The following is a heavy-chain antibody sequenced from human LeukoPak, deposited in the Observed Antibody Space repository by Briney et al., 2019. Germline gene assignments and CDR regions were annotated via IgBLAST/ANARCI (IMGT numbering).Heavy chain of an antibody. CDR2: ISSSGGSI. J-gene: IGHJ4*02. CDR1: GLTLSSYE. V-gene: IGHV3-48*03. CDR3: AGEYGYGGWDY. Sequence: AGGSLRLSCAASGLTLSSYEMTWVGQAPGKGLEWVSYISSSGGSIYYADSVKGRFTISRDNAKNSLYLQMNSLSAEDTAVYYCAGEYGYGGWDYWGQGTLVTVSS. D-gene: IGHD5-18*01.